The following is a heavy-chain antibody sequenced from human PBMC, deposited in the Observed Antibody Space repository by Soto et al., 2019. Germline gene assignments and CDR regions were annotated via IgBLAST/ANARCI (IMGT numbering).Heavy chain of an antibody. J-gene: IGHJ6*02. CDR2: TYYRSKWYN. Sequence: SQTLSLTCAISGDSVSSNSAAWNWIRQSPSRGLEWLGRTYYRSKWYNDYAVSVKSRITINPDTSKNQFSLQLNSVTPEDTAVYYCARDQGYWNYEDGYYYYYGMDVWGQGTTVTV. CDR3: ARDQGYWNYEDGYYYYYGMDV. V-gene: IGHV6-1*01. D-gene: IGHD1-7*01. CDR1: GDSVSSNSAA.